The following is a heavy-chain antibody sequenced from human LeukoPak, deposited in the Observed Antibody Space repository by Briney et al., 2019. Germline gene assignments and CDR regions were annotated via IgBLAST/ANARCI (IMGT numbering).Heavy chain of an antibody. CDR3: ARVPDF. J-gene: IGHJ4*02. Sequence: PGGSLRLSCAASGFTFSSYAMHWVRQAPGKGLEWVAVISYDGSNKYYADSVQGRFTISRDNSKNTLYLRMNSLRAEDTAVYYCARVPDFWGQGTLVTVSS. V-gene: IGHV3-30-3*01. CDR1: GFTFSSYA. CDR2: ISYDGSNK.